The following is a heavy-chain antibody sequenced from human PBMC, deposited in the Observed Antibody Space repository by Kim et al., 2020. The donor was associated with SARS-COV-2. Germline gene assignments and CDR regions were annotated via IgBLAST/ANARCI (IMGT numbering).Heavy chain of an antibody. D-gene: IGHD1-26*01. CDR1: GFTFGNYA. CDR3: ARDTAGAVAGPLAF. CDR2: ISWNSGNI. V-gene: IGHV3-9*01. Sequence: GGSLRLSCAASGFTFGNYAMRWVRHAPGKGLEWVSGISWNSGNIVYADSVKGRFTISRDNAKNSLYLQMHSLRAEDTALYYCARDTAGAVAGPLAFWGQG. J-gene: IGHJ4*02.